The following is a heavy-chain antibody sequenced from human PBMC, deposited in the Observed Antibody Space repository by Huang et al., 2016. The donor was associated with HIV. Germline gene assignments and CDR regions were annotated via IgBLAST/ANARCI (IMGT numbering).Heavy chain of an antibody. V-gene: IGHV3-74*01. CDR2: INREGRST. Sequence: EVQLVESGGGLVQPGGSLRLSCAASGFSIRSYWMHWVRQAPGKGLGWVSRINREGRSTSYADSVKGRFTISRDNAKNTLYLQMNSLRAEDTAVYYCARDPRIQSWLNFFDYWGQGTLVSVSS. CDR3: ARDPRIQSWLNFFDY. J-gene: IGHJ4*02. CDR1: GFSIRSYW. D-gene: IGHD3-22*01.